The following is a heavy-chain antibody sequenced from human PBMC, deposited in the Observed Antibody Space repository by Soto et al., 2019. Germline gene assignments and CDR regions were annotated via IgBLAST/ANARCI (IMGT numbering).Heavy chain of an antibody. CDR2: IIPIFGTA. J-gene: IGHJ3*02. CDR3: ARDLEYYDILTGPNGRYNAFDI. D-gene: IGHD3-9*01. CDR1: GGTFSSYA. Sequence: ASVKVSCKASGGTFSSYAISWVRQAPGQGLEWMGGIIPIFGTANYAQKFQGSVTITADESTSTAYMELSSLRSEDTAVYYCARDLEYYDILTGPNGRYNAFDIWGQGTMVTVSS. V-gene: IGHV1-69*13.